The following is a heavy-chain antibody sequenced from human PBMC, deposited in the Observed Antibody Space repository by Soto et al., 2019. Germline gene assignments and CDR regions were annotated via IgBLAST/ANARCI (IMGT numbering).Heavy chain of an antibody. D-gene: IGHD3-9*01. J-gene: IGHJ6*03. CDR1: GFTFSSYA. CDR3: AKAMDYDILTAHYMDV. CDR2: ISGSGGST. V-gene: IGHV3-23*01. Sequence: PGGSLRLSCAASGFTFSSYAMNWVRQAPGKGLEWVSAISGSGGSTYYADSVKGRFTISRDNSKNTLYLQMNSLRAEDTAVYYCAKAMDYDILTAHYMDVWGKGTTVTVSS.